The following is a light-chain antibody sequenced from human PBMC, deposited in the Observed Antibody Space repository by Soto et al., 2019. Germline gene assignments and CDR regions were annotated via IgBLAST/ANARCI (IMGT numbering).Light chain of an antibody. V-gene: IGKV1-5*03. J-gene: IGKJ1*01. CDR3: QHFDNFRWT. Sequence: DIQMTQSPSTLSASVGARVTITCRASQSLTSWLAWYQQKPGSAPKLLTYKPSTLESGVPSRFSGTGSGTEFTLTISSLQPDDFATYFCQHFDNFRWTFGQGTKVEVK. CDR1: QSLTSW. CDR2: KPS.